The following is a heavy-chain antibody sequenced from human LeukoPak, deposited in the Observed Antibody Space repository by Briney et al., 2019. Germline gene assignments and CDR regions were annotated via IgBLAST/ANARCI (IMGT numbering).Heavy chain of an antibody. Sequence: GRSLRLSCAASGFTFSSYGMHWVRQAPGKGLEWVAVISYDGSNKYYADSVKGRFTISRDNSKNTLYLRMNSLRAEDTAVYYCATTSQVVLFWGQGTLVTVSS. CDR2: ISYDGSNK. D-gene: IGHD2-15*01. J-gene: IGHJ4*02. CDR1: GFTFSSYG. CDR3: ATTSQVVLF. V-gene: IGHV3-30*03.